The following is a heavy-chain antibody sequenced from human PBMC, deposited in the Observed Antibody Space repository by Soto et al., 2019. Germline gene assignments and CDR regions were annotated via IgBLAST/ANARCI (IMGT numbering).Heavy chain of an antibody. Sequence: PSETLSLTCTVSGSSISSYYSSWIRQPPGKGLEWIGYIYYSGSTNYNPSLKSRVTISVDTSKNQFSLKLSSVTAADTAVYYCARLRYFDWPSYYYYGMDVWGQGTIVT. D-gene: IGHD3-9*01. CDR3: ARLRYFDWPSYYYYGMDV. V-gene: IGHV4-59*01. CDR2: IYYSGST. CDR1: GSSISSYY. J-gene: IGHJ6*02.